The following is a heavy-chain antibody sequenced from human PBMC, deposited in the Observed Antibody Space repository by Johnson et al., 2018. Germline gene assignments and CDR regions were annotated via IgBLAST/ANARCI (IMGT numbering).Heavy chain of an antibody. CDR1: GFSFSGSP. D-gene: IGHD1-1*01. Sequence: VQLQESGGGLVQPGGSLKLSCAASGFSFSGSPMHWVRQASGKGLEWVGRIRSKINNYATAYVASVQGRFTISRDDSKNTAYLQMNSLKTEDTAVYYCTILNWADAFDIWGQGSMVTVSS. CDR3: TILNWADAFDI. J-gene: IGHJ3*02. V-gene: IGHV3-73*02. CDR2: IRSKINNYAT.